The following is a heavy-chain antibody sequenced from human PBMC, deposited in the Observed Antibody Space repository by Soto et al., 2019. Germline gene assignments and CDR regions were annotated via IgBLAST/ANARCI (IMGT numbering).Heavy chain of an antibody. D-gene: IGHD5-18*01. J-gene: IGHJ4*02. CDR3: ARHGYXYGGGYFDY. V-gene: IGHV3-66*04. CDR1: GVTVSSNY. CDR2: IYSGGST. Sequence: XGSLRLSCAASGVTVSSNYMSWVRQAPGKGLEWVSVIYSGGSTYYADSVKGRFTISRDNSKNTLYLQMNSLRAEDTAVYYCARHGYXYGGGYFDYWGQGTLVTVSS.